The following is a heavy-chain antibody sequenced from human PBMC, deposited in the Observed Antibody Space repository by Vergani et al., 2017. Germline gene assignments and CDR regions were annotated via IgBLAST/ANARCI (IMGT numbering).Heavy chain of an antibody. V-gene: IGHV5-51*01. CDR1: GYSFTSYW. J-gene: IGHJ4*02. CDR2: IYPGDSDT. CDR3: ARRFDDYGDYAGFDY. Sequence: EVQLVQSGAEVQKPGESLTISCKGSGYSFTSYWIGWVRQMPGKGLEWMGIIYPGDSDTRYSPSFQGQVTISADKSISTAYLQWSSLKASDTAMYYCARRFDDYGDYAGFDYWGQGTLVAVSS. D-gene: IGHD4-17*01.